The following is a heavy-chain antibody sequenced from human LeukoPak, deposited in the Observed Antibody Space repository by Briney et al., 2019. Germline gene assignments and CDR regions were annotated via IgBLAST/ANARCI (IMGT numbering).Heavy chain of an antibody. CDR1: GYTFTIYY. Sequence: ASAKVSSKASGYTFTIYYMHWVRHAPGQGLEWRGLIYPSGDSTSYAQKFQGRVTMTRDTSSSTVYMELSSLTSEDTAVYYWAKSKGRMDVWGQGTTVTVSS. V-gene: IGHV1-46*01. J-gene: IGHJ6*02. CDR2: IYPSGDST. CDR3: AKSKGRMDV.